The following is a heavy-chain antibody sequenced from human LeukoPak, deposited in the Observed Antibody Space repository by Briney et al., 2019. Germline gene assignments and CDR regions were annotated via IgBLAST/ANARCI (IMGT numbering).Heavy chain of an antibody. CDR3: ARDYKYAFDN. CDR1: GFTFSAYS. J-gene: IGHJ4*02. CDR2: IGISSGNT. Sequence: GGSLRLSCAASGFTFSAYSMNWVRQAPGKGLEWISYIGISSGNTKYADSVKGRFTISGDKAKNSLYLQMNSLRVEDTAVYYCARDYKYAFDNSGQGTLVTVSS. D-gene: IGHD5-24*01. V-gene: IGHV3-48*01.